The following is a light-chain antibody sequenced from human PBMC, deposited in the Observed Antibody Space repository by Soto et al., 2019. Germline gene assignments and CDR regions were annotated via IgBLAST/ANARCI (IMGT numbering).Light chain of an antibody. CDR2: SNN. CDR3: AGWDDSLNGPV. CDR1: SSNIGSNT. J-gene: IGLJ2*01. V-gene: IGLV1-44*01. Sequence: QSVLTQPPSASGTPGQWVTISCSGSSSNIGSNTLNWYQQLPATAPKLLIYSNNHRTSGVPDRFSGAKTGTSASLPTSAGQSEDEDAYYCAGWDDSLNGPVFGGGTKLTVL.